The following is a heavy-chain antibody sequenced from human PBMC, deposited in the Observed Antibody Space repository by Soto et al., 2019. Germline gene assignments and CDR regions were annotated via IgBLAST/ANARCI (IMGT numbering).Heavy chain of an antibody. J-gene: IGHJ6*02. D-gene: IGHD2-21*02. V-gene: IGHV4-30-4*08. CDR1: GGSISYEYYH. Sequence: QVQLQQSGPGLVKPSQTLSLTCSVSGGSISYEYYHWTWIRQSPGKGLEWIGYIHYSGSIMYNPSFKSRVTISVDTSKNQFSLQLSSVTAADTAVYFCAREDDGGDRDYYGLDVWGLGTTVTVSS. CDR2: IHYSGSI. CDR3: AREDDGGDRDYYGLDV.